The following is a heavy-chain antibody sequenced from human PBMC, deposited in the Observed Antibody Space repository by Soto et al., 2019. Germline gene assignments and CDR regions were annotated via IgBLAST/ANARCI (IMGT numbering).Heavy chain of an antibody. D-gene: IGHD3-16*01. V-gene: IGHV1-18*01. Sequence: QVQLVQSGAEVKNPGASVKVSCKTFGYTFTSYGIGWARQAPGQGLEWMGRINTYNGNTNYAQNLQGRVTLTTDTSTSTAYMELRSLRSNDTAIYYCAMVDVYVTPSPQDVWGQGTTVTVSS. CDR3: AMVDVYVTPSPQDV. J-gene: IGHJ6*02. CDR2: INTYNGNT. CDR1: GYTFTSYG.